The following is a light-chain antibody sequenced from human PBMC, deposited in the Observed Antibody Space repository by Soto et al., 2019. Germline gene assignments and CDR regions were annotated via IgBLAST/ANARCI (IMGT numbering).Light chain of an antibody. Sequence: SIGAQTPPPVGTAGKTVTDVRFGNTSDVGGYNYVSWYQQHPGKAPKLMIYEVSKRPSGVPDRFSGSKSGNTASLTVSGLQAEDEADYYCSSYAGSNKIFGTGTKVTVL. CDR3: SSYAGSNKI. V-gene: IGLV2-8*01. CDR1: TSDVGGYNY. J-gene: IGLJ1*01. CDR2: EVS.